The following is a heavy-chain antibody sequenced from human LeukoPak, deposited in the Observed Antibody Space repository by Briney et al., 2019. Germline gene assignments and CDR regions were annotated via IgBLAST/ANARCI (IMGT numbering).Heavy chain of an antibody. V-gene: IGHV3-72*01. CDR3: AIPYGDNGEIDY. D-gene: IGHD4-17*01. CDR2: SRNRARGSTT. CDR1: GFVFSDHH. J-gene: IGHJ4*02. Sequence: GGSLRLSCAASGFVFSDHHMDWVREAPGKGLEWIGRSRNRARGSTTEYAASVKGRFTISRDASKNSLSLQMNSLRAEDTAVYYCAIPYGDNGEIDYWGQGTLVTVSS.